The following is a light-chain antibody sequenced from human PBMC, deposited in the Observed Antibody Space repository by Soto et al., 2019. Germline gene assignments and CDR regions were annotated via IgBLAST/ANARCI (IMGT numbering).Light chain of an antibody. CDR1: QSVSSSY. J-gene: IGKJ2*01. Sequence: EIVLTQSPGTLSLSPGERATLSCRASQSVSSSYFAWYQQKPGQAPRLLIYGASSRATGIPDRFGGSGSGTDFTLTISRLEPEDFAVYYFQQYGNSPPMYTFGQGTKLEIK. CDR2: GAS. CDR3: QQYGNSPPMYT. V-gene: IGKV3-20*01.